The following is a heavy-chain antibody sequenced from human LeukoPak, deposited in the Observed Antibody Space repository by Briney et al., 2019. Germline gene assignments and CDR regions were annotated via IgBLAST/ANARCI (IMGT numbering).Heavy chain of an antibody. V-gene: IGHV3-48*03. J-gene: IGHJ4*02. CDR1: GFTFSSYE. CDR3: ARRTSNIDY. CDR2: ISSSGSTI. Sequence: GGSLRLSCAASGFTFSSYEMNWVRQAPGKGLEWVSYISSSGSTIYYADSVKGRFTISRDNAKNSLYLQMNSLRAEDTAVCYCARRTSNIDYWGQGTLVTVSS. D-gene: IGHD2/OR15-2a*01.